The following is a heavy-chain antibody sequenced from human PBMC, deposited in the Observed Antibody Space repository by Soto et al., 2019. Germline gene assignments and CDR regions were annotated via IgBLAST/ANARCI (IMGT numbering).Heavy chain of an antibody. Sequence: GGSLRLSCAASGFTVSSSYMSWVRQVPGKGLEWVSIIYSDDYTYYAASVKGRFTISRDNSRNTLYLQMSSLRAEDTAVYYCSFLIYWPTTTCFDFWGQAPLVSVSS. CDR3: SFLIYWPTTTCFDF. CDR2: IYSDDYT. J-gene: IGHJ4*03. V-gene: IGHV3-66*01. CDR1: GFTVSSSY. D-gene: IGHD5-12*01.